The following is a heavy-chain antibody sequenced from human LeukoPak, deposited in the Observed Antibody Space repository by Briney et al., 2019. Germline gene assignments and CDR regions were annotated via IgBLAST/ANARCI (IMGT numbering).Heavy chain of an antibody. CDR2: IIPIFGTA. CDR1: GGTFSSYA. D-gene: IGHD3-22*01. J-gene: IGHJ5*02. V-gene: IGHV1-69*06. CDR3: ARDHYYDSSGYGWFDP. Sequence: ASVKVSCKASGGTFSSYAISWVRQAPGQGLEWMGGIIPIFGTANYAQKFQGRVTITADKSTSTAYMELSSLRSEDTAVYYCARDHYYDSSGYGWFDPWGQGTLVTVSS.